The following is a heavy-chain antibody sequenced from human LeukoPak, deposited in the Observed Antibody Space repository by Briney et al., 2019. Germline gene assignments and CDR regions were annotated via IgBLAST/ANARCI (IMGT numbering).Heavy chain of an antibody. Sequence: ASVKVSCKASGYTFTGYYMHWVRQAPGQGLEWMGWINPNSGGTNYAQKFQGRVTMTRDTSISTAYMELSSLRAEDTAVYYCARTWIQLWLHYYYYMDVWGKGTTVTVSS. CDR3: ARTWIQLWLHYYYYMDV. D-gene: IGHD5-18*01. J-gene: IGHJ6*03. CDR2: INPNSGGT. V-gene: IGHV1-2*02. CDR1: GYTFTGYY.